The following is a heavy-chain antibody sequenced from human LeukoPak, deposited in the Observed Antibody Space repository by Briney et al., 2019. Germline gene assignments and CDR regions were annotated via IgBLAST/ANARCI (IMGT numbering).Heavy chain of an antibody. Sequence: SETLSLTCTVSGASVNSGNYSWTWFRQPAGKRLEWIGRIYTSGSTNYNPSLKSRVTISIDASKNQFSLRLSSVTAADTAVYYCTRGGELMNFWGQGTLVTVSS. D-gene: IGHD1-26*01. J-gene: IGHJ4*02. V-gene: IGHV4-61*02. CDR2: IYTSGST. CDR3: TRGGELMNF. CDR1: GASVNSGNYS.